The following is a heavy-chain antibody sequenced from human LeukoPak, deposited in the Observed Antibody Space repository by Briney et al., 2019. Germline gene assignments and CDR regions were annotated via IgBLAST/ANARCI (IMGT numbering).Heavy chain of an antibody. CDR2: ISYDGSNK. CDR3: ARSTYDSSGYYLRD. V-gene: IGHV3-30-3*01. J-gene: IGHJ4*02. Sequence: PGRSLRLSCAASGFTFSSYAMHWVRQAPGKGLEWVAVISYDGSNKYYADSVKGRFTISRDNSKNTLYLQMNSLRAEDTAVYYCARSTYDSSGYYLRDWGQGTLVTVSS. D-gene: IGHD3-22*01. CDR1: GFTFSSYA.